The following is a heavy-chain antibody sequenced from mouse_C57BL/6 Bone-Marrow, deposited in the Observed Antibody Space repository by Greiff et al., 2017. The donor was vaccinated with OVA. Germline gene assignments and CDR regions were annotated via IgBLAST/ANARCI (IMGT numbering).Heavy chain of an antibody. Sequence: DVKLVESGGGLVKPGGSLKLSCAASGFTFSDYGMHWVRQAPEKGLEWVAYISSGSSTIYYADTVKGRFTISRDNAKNTLFLQMTSLRSEDTAMYYGARPGYDGYIWYFGVWGTGTTVTVSS. CDR3: ARPGYDGYIWYFGV. V-gene: IGHV5-17*01. CDR1: GFTFSDYG. CDR2: ISSGSSTI. J-gene: IGHJ1*03. D-gene: IGHD2-3*01.